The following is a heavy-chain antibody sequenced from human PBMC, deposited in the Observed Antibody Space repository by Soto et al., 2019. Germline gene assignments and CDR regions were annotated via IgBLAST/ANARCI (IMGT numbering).Heavy chain of an antibody. CDR2: MYYSGTT. CDR3: AVVDSTGNWFDP. J-gene: IGHJ5*02. V-gene: IGHV4-39*01. CDR1: GGSISSSDFY. Sequence: QLQLQESGPGLVKPSETLSLTCTVSGGSISSSDFYWGWLRQPPGKGLDFIGSMYYSGTTYYNPSLKNRITISVDTSKNQFSLKLISVTAADTAVYYCAVVDSTGNWFDPCGQGALVTVSS. D-gene: IGHD3-22*01.